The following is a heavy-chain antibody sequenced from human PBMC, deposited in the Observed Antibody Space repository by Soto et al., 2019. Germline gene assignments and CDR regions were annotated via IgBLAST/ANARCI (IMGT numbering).Heavy chain of an antibody. Sequence: ASVKVSCKASGYTFTTHGIDSIRQAPGQGLEWMGWISGYNGNTKYAQKLQGRVTMTTDTSTSTVYMELRSLRSDDTAVFYCARRYYYDSFGYSIYFDYWGQGTLVTVSS. CDR3: ARRYYYDSFGYSIYFDY. V-gene: IGHV1-18*04. D-gene: IGHD3-22*01. J-gene: IGHJ4*02. CDR2: ISGYNGNT. CDR1: GYTFTTHG.